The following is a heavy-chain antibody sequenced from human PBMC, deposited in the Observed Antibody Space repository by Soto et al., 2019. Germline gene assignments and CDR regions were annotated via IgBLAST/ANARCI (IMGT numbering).Heavy chain of an antibody. Sequence: GGSLRLSCAASGFTVSSNYMSWVRQAPGKGLEWVSVIYSGGSTYYADSVKGRFTISRDNSKNTLYLQMNSLRAEDTAVYYCARDFLRGYSGYDQFDPWGQGTLVTVSS. J-gene: IGHJ5*02. CDR2: IYSGGST. V-gene: IGHV3-66*01. D-gene: IGHD5-12*01. CDR1: GFTVSSNY. CDR3: ARDFLRGYSGYDQFDP.